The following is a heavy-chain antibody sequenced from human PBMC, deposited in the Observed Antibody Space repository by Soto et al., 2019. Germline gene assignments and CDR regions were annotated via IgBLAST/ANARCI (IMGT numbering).Heavy chain of an antibody. V-gene: IGHV3-9*01. CDR3: AKGIDYTSSGDAFDI. CDR2: IDWNSGNI. J-gene: IGHJ3*02. CDR1: GLTFDDYA. D-gene: IGHD6-6*01. Sequence: VQLVESGGGLVQPGRSLRLSCAVSGLTFDDYAMHWVRQAPGKGLEWVSSIDWNSGNIGYVDSVRGRFTISRDNAKNSLYLQMNSLRAEDTALYYCAKGIDYTSSGDAFDIWGQGTMVIVSS.